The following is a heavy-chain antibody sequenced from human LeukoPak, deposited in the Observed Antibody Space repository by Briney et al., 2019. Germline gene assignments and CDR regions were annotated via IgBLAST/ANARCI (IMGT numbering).Heavy chain of an antibody. J-gene: IGHJ5*02. CDR2: IYYSGST. CDR1: GGSISSYY. V-gene: IGHV4-59*08. Sequence: SETLSLTRTVSGGSISSYYWSWIRQPPGKGLEWIGDIYYSGSTNYNPSLKSRVTISVDTSKNQLSLQLRSVAAADKAVYYCARRILLAGRTNWFDPWGQGTLVSVSS. D-gene: IGHD1-26*01. CDR3: ARRILLAGRTNWFDP.